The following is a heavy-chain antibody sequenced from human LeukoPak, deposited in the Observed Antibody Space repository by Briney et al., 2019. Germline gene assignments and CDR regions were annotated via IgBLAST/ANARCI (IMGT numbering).Heavy chain of an antibody. Sequence: GGSLRLSCAASGFTFSCYWMSWVRQAPGKGLEWVANIKQDGSEKYYVDSVKGRFTISRDNAKNSLYLQMNSLRAEDTAVYYCARERGSHCFDYWGQGTLVTVSS. V-gene: IGHV3-7*01. J-gene: IGHJ4*02. D-gene: IGHD3-10*01. CDR2: IKQDGSEK. CDR3: ARERGSHCFDY. CDR1: GFTFSCYW.